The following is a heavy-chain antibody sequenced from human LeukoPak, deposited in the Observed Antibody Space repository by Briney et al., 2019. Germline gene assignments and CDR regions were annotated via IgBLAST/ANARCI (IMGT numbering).Heavy chain of an antibody. Sequence: SKTLSLTCTVSGDSISSNTYYWGWIRQPPGKGLEWIGSIYYSGRTYYNPSLESRVTISVDTSKNQFSLKLSSVTAADTAVYYCARHTGGWSPFDYWGQGTLVTVSS. V-gene: IGHV4-39*01. D-gene: IGHD6-19*01. CDR1: GDSISSNTYY. CDR2: IYYSGRT. CDR3: ARHTGGWSPFDY. J-gene: IGHJ4*02.